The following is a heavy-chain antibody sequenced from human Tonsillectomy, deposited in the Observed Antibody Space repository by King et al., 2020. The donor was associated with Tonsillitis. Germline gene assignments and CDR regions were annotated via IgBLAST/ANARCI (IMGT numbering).Heavy chain of an antibody. CDR3: APRFAVGVPAAMQPPFEY. J-gene: IGHJ4*02. V-gene: IGHV3-23*04. Sequence: VQLVESGGGLVQPGGSLRLSCAASGFTFDYYDMSWVRQAPGKGLEWVSSISGSGITTYYADSVKGRFTISRDNSKNTLYLQMSSLRAEDTAVYYCAPRFAVGVPAAMQPPFEYWGQGTLVTVSS. CDR1: GFTFDYYD. CDR2: ISGSGITT. D-gene: IGHD2-2*01.